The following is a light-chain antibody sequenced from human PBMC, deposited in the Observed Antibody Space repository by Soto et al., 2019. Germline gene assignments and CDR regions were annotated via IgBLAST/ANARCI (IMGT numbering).Light chain of an antibody. CDR3: TAYAGGNTLV. Sequence: QSVVTQPPSASGTPGQSVTISCSGSSSNIGRNTVTWYQHVPGTAPKLLIHSNNQRPSGVPDRFSGSKSDTSASLAVSGLQAEDEADYYCTAYAGGNTLVFGGGTKLTVL. CDR2: SNN. V-gene: IGLV1-44*01. J-gene: IGLJ3*02. CDR1: SSNIGRNT.